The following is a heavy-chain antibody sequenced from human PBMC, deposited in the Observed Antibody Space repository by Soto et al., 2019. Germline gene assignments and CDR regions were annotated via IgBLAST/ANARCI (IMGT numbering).Heavy chain of an antibody. CDR3: SRDSGYCSGALVNPYLDH. V-gene: IGHV3-7*01. Sequence: EVQLVESGGGLVQPGGSLRLSCAASGFTFGSYWMSWVRQAPGKGLEWLATIKMDASEKKYVDSVKGRFTMSRDNAKKSLYLQKDRLRAQDPAVYYVSRDSGYCSGALVNPYLDHWGHGTLVTVSS. D-gene: IGHD3-10*01. CDR2: IKMDASEK. CDR1: GFTFGSYW. J-gene: IGHJ4*01.